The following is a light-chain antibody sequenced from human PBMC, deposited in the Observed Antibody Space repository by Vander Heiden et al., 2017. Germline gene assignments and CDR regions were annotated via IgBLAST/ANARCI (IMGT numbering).Light chain of an antibody. V-gene: IGKV1D-12*01. Sequence: DIQMTKSPSSVSASVGDRVTITCRASHGISTYLVWYQQNPGKAPKLLIYGASSLQSGVPSRFSGSGSGTGFTLTISSLQPEDFATYYCQQANSLPLTFGGGTTVEI. CDR3: QQANSLPLT. J-gene: IGKJ4*01. CDR2: GAS. CDR1: HGISTY.